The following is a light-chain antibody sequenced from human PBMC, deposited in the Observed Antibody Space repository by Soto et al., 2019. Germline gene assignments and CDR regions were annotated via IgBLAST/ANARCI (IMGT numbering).Light chain of an antibody. CDR1: QSVSIN. CDR2: GAS. Sequence: EIVMTQSPATLSVSPGERATLSCRASQSVSINLAWYQQKRGQAPRLLIYGASTRATDIPARFSGSGSGTEFTLTISSLQSEDFAVYYCQQYNQWPPFTFGGGTKVEIK. J-gene: IGKJ4*01. V-gene: IGKV3-15*01. CDR3: QQYNQWPPFT.